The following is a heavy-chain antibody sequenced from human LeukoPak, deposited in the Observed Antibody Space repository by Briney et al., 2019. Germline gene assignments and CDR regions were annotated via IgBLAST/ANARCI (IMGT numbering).Heavy chain of an antibody. D-gene: IGHD2-21*02. CDR1: GGSFSGYY. CDR2: INHSGST. V-gene: IGHV4-34*01. CDR3: ARGRGDFDFDY. J-gene: IGHJ4*02. Sequence: SETLSLTCAVYGGSFSGYYWSWIRQPPGKGLEWIGEINHSGSTNYNPSLKSQVTISVDTSKNQFSLKLSSVTAADTAVYYCARGRGDFDFDYWGQGTLVTVSS.